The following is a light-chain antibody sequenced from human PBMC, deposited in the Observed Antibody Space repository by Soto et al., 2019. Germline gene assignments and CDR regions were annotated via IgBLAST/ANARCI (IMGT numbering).Light chain of an antibody. J-gene: IGLJ1*01. CDR3: GSWDSSLSAYV. CDR2: DDN. V-gene: IGLV1-51*01. Sequence: QSVLTQPPSVSAAPGQKVTISCSGSSSNIGGNSVSWYQQLPGTAPKLLIYDDNKRPSGIPDRFSGSKSGTSATLGITGFQTGHEADYYCGSWDSSLSAYVLGNGTKLTVL. CDR1: SSNIGGNS.